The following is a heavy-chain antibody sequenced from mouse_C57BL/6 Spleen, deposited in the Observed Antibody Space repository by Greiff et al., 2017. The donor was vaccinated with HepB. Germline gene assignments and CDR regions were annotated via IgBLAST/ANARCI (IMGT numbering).Heavy chain of an antibody. CDR3: TRPGLYDYDGYFDY. J-gene: IGHJ2*01. V-gene: IGHV6-6*01. CDR1: GFTFSDAW. D-gene: IGHD2-4*01. CDR2: IRNKANNHAT. Sequence: DVKLVESGGGLVQPGGSMKLSCAASGFTFSDAWMDWVRQSPEKGLEWVAEIRNKANNHATYYAESVKGRFTISRDDSKSSVYLQMNSLRAEDTGIYYCTRPGLYDYDGYFDYWGQGTTLTVSS.